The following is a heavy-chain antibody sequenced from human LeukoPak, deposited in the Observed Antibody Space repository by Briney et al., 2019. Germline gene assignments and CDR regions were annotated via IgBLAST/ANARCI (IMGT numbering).Heavy chain of an antibody. CDR1: GFSLSTSGVG. Sequence: SGPTLVKPTQPLTLTCTFSGFSLSTSGVGVGWIRQPPGKALEWLALIYWDDDKRYSPSLKSRLTITKDTSKNQVVLTMTNMDPVDTATYYCAHRRVWGSYETYFDYWGQGTLVTVSS. D-gene: IGHD3-16*01. CDR3: AHRRVWGSYETYFDY. V-gene: IGHV2-5*02. CDR2: IYWDDDK. J-gene: IGHJ4*02.